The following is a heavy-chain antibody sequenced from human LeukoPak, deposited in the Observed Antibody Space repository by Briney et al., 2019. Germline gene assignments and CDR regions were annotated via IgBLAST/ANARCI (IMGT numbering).Heavy chain of an antibody. D-gene: IGHD5-24*01. CDR1: GGTFSSYA. Sequence: ASVKVSCKASGGTFSSYAISWVRQAPGQGLEWMGRINPNSGGTNYAQKFQGRVTMTRDTSISTAYMELSRLRSDDTAVYYCARGPRWLQLSYWGQGTLVTVSP. CDR2: INPNSGGT. CDR3: ARGPRWLQLSY. V-gene: IGHV1-2*06. J-gene: IGHJ4*02.